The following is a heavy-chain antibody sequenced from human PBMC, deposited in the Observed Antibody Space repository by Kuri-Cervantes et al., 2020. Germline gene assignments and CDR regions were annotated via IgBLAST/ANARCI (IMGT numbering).Heavy chain of an antibody. CDR1: GFTFSSYG. V-gene: IGHV3-30*18. CDR3: AKDSSGSFYFDY. D-gene: IGHD3-22*01. J-gene: IGHJ4*02. Sequence: GESLKISCAASGFTFSSYGMHWVRQAPGKGLEWVAVISYDGSNKYYADSVKGRFTISRDNSKNTLYLQMNSLRAEDTAVYYCAKDSSGSFYFDYWGQGTLVTSPQ. CDR2: ISYDGSNK.